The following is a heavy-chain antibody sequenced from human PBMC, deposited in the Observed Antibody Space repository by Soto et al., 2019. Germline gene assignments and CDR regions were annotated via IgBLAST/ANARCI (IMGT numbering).Heavy chain of an antibody. J-gene: IGHJ5*01. CDR2: IIPLFGTP. Sequence: QVQLVQSGAEVRKPGSSLRVSCKSSGATFSTTGISWVRQAPGQGLEWMGGIIPLFGTPKYARKFQCRVSITADESTNTVYMELNSLRPDDAAVYYCARASPVICGGDPCYRLDSSFDSWGQGSLVIVSS. CDR3: ARASPVICGGDPCYRLDSSFDS. D-gene: IGHD2-21*02. CDR1: GATFSTTG. V-gene: IGHV1-69*01.